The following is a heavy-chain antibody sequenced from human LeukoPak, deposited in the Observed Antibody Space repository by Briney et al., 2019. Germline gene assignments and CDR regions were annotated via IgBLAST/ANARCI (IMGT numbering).Heavy chain of an antibody. Sequence: PGGSLRLSCAASGFTFSSYAMTSVRQAPGKGLEWVANIKQDGSAKYYVDSVKGRFTVSRDNAENSLYLQMDSLGAEDTAVYYCARTYNSDSSGYYRHFDYWGQGTLVTVSS. V-gene: IGHV3-7*01. CDR3: ARTYNSDSSGYYRHFDY. CDR2: IKQDGSAK. D-gene: IGHD3-22*01. J-gene: IGHJ4*02. CDR1: GFTFSSYA.